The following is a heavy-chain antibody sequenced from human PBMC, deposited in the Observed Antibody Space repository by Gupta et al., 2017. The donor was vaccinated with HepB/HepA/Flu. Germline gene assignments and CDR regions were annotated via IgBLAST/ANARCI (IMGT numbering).Heavy chain of an antibody. Sequence: QVQLQQWGAGLLKPSETLSLTCAVYGGSFSGYYWSWIRQPPGKGLEWIGEINHSGSTNYNPSLKSRVTISVDTSKNQFSLKLSSVTAADTAVYYCARVLRAASENYYYYYGMDVWGQGTTVTVSS. D-gene: IGHD1-14*01. V-gene: IGHV4-34*01. J-gene: IGHJ6*02. CDR1: GGSFSGYY. CDR2: INHSGST. CDR3: ARVLRAASENYYYYYGMDV.